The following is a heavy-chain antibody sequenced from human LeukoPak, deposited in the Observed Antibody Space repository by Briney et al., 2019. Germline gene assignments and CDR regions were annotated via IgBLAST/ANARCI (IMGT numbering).Heavy chain of an antibody. V-gene: IGHV4-38-2*01. D-gene: IGHD2-2*01. CDR2: IYHSGST. Sequence: ETLSLTCVVSGYSISSGYYWGWIRQPPGKGLEWIGSIYHSGSTYYNPSLKSRVTISLDTSKNHFSLKLTSVTAADTAVYYCARHDGDCSNSSCLNWFDPWGQGTLVTVSS. CDR3: ARHDGDCSNSSCLNWFDP. J-gene: IGHJ5*02. CDR1: GYSISSGYY.